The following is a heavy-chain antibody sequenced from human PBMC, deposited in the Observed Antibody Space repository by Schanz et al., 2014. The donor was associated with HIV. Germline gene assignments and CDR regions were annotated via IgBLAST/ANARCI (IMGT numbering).Heavy chain of an antibody. CDR2: IRYDGVNK. CDR3: AKDLPQPWFTY. J-gene: IGHJ4*02. CDR1: GFRFSEYG. D-gene: IGHD5-18*01. Sequence: QVQLVESGGGVVQPGRSLRLSCAASGFRFSEYGMHWVRQAPGRGLEWLAVIRYDGVNKYYADSVKGRFTISRDNSKNTVYLQINSLRAEDTAMYYCAKDLPQPWFTYWGQGTLVTVSS. V-gene: IGHV3-33*06.